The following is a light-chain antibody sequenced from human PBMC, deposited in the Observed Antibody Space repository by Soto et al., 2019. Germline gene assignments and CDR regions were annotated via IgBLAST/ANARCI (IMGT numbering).Light chain of an antibody. CDR2: GSS. V-gene: IGKV3-20*01. J-gene: IGKJ1*01. CDR3: QQYADSRWT. CDR1: QSVASAY. Sequence: EIVLTQSPGTQSLSPGERATLSCRASQSVASAYLAWYQHKPGQAPRLLIYGSSSRATGVPDRFSGRGSGTDFTLTISRLEAEDFAIYYCQQYADSRWTFGQGTKV.